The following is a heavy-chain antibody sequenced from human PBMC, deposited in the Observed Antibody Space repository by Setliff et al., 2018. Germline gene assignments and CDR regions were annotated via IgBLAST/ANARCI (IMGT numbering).Heavy chain of an antibody. Sequence: PSETLSLTCNVPADSISSSYDYWAWIRQPPGKGLEWIGSIYNSGSTYYNPSLKSRVSISVDTSKNQFSLKLSSVTAADTAVYYCARLGYRDDLDYWGQGALVTVSS. D-gene: IGHD5-12*01. V-gene: IGHV4-39*01. CDR2: IYNSGST. CDR1: ADSISSSYDY. J-gene: IGHJ4*02. CDR3: ARLGYRDDLDY.